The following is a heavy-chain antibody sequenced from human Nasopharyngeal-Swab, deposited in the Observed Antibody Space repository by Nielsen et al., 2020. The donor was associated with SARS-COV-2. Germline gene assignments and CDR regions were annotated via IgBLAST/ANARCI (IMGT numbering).Heavy chain of an antibody. CDR1: GFTFSSYS. Sequence: GESLKISCAASGFTFSSYSMNWVRQAPGKGLEWVSSISSSSSYIYYADSVKGRFTISRDNSKNTLYLQMNSLRAEDTAVYYCARDVLLWFGELLGYYYYGMDAWGQGTTVTVSS. CDR2: ISSSSSYI. J-gene: IGHJ6*02. D-gene: IGHD3-10*01. V-gene: IGHV3-21*01. CDR3: ARDVLLWFGELLGYYYYGMDA.